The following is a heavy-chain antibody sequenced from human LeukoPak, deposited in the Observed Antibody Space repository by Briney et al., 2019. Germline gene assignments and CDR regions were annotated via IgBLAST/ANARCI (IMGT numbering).Heavy chain of an antibody. D-gene: IGHD3-10*01. Sequence: NPSETLSHTCAVYGGSFSGYYWSWIRQPPGKGLEWIGEINHSGSTNYNPSLKSRVTISVDTSKNQFSLKLSSVTAADTAVFYCATRYITMVRGVNTPNWFDPWGQGSLVTVSS. CDR2: INHSGST. CDR3: ATRYITMVRGVNTPNWFDP. V-gene: IGHV4-34*01. J-gene: IGHJ5*02. CDR1: GGSFSGYY.